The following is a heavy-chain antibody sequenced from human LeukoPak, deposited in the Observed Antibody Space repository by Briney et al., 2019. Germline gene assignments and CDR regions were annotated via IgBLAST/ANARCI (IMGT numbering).Heavy chain of an antibody. CDR2: IYYSGST. D-gene: IGHD5-24*01. J-gene: IGHJ3*02. CDR1: GGSISSYY. CDR3: ARVNYAFDI. V-gene: IGHV4-59*01. Sequence: SETLSLTCTVSGGSISSYYWNWIRQPPGRGLDWIGYIYYSGSTNYNPSLKSRVTISVDTSKNQFSLKLSSVTAADTAVYYCARVNYAFDIWGQGAMVTVSS.